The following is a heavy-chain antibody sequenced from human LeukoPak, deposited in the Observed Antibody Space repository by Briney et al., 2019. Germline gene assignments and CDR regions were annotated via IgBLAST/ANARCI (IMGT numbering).Heavy chain of an antibody. Sequence: GGSLRLSCAASGFTFSSYAMHWVRQAPGKGLEWVAVISYDGSNKYYADSVKGRFTISRDNSKNTLYLQMNSLRAEDTAVYYCARDSSGWYYFDYWGQGTLVTVSS. CDR3: ARDSSGWYYFDY. J-gene: IGHJ4*02. V-gene: IGHV3-30-3*01. CDR2: ISYDGSNK. CDR1: GFTFSSYA. D-gene: IGHD6-13*01.